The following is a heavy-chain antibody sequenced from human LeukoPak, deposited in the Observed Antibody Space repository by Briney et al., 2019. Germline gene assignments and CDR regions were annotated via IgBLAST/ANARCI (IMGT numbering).Heavy chain of an antibody. CDR1: GGSISSSSYY. J-gene: IGHJ6*03. V-gene: IGHV4-39*01. CDR2: IYYSGST. Sequence: SETLSLTCTVSGGSISSSSYYWGWIRQPPGKGLEWIGSIYYSGSTYYNPSLKSRVTISVDTSKNQFSLKLSSVTAADTAVYYCARQEGDIVATYYYMDVWGTGTTVTVSS. CDR3: ARQEGDIVATYYYMDV. D-gene: IGHD5-12*01.